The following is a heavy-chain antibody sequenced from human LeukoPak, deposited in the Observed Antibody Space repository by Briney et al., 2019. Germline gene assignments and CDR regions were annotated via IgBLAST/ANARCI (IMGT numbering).Heavy chain of an antibody. D-gene: IGHD6-13*01. Sequence: PGGTLRLSCAASGFTFSSYGMSWVRQAPGKGLEWVSAISGSGGSTYYADSVKGRFTISRDNSKNTQYLQMNSLRAEDTAVYYCAKIAAAGTYYYYYYYIDVWGKGTTVTISS. J-gene: IGHJ6*03. CDR3: AKIAAAGTYYYYYYYIDV. CDR2: ISGSGGST. CDR1: GFTFSSYG. V-gene: IGHV3-23*01.